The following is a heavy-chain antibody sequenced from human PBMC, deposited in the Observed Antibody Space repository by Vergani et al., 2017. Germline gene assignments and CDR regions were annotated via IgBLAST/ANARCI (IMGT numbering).Heavy chain of an antibody. CDR3: ARDLGIRFGEVGAGYY. J-gene: IGHJ4*02. Sequence: QVQLVQSGAEVKKPGSSVKVSCKASGGTFSSYAISWVRQAPGQGLEWMGGIIPIFGTANSTQKFEGRVTITADESTSTAYMELSSLRSEDTAVYYCARDLGIRFGEVGAGYYWGQGTLVTVSS. D-gene: IGHD3-10*01. V-gene: IGHV1-69*01. CDR2: IIPIFGTA. CDR1: GGTFSSYA.